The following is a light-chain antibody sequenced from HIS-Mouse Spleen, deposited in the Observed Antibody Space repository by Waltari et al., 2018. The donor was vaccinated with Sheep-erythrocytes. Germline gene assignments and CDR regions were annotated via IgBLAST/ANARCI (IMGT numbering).Light chain of an antibody. Sequence: QSALTQPASVSGSPGQSITISCTATSSDVGRYNLVSWYQQHPGKAPKLMIYEGSKRPSGVSNRFSGSQSGNTASLTISGLQAEDEADYYCCSYAGSSTPWVFGGGTKLTVL. CDR3: CSYAGSSTPWV. CDR2: EGS. CDR1: SSDVGRYNL. J-gene: IGLJ3*02. V-gene: IGLV2-23*01.